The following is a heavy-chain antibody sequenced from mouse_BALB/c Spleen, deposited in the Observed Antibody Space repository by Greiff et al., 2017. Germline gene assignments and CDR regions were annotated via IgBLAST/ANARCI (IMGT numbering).Heavy chain of an antibody. D-gene: IGHD2-3*01. CDR1: GYTFTSYW. Sequence: QVQLQQSGAELATPGASVKMSCKASGYTFTSYWMHWVKQRPGQGLEWIGYINPSTGYTEYNQKFKDKATLTADKSSSTAYMQLRSLTSEDSAVYCCVRGEDDGYSFDYWGQGTTVTVSS. CDR2: INPSTGYT. CDR3: VRGEDDGYSFDY. V-gene: IGHV1-4*01. J-gene: IGHJ2*01.